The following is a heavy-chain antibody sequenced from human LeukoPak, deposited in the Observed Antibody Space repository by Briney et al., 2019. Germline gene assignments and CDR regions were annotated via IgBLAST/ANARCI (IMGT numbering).Heavy chain of an antibody. Sequence: GESLKISCKGSGYGFTSYWIGWVRQKPGKGLEWMGIIYPGDSDTRYSPSFQGQVTISADKSISTAYLQWSSLKASDTAMYYCARQRPLLWFGELINLVGYWAVEIDYWGQGTLVTVSS. J-gene: IGHJ4*02. CDR1: GYGFTSYW. CDR3: ARQRPLLWFGELINLVGYWAVEIDY. CDR2: IYPGDSDT. D-gene: IGHD3-10*01. V-gene: IGHV5-51*01.